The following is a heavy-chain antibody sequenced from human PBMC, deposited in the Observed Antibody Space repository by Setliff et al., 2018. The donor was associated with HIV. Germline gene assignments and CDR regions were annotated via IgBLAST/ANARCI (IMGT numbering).Heavy chain of an antibody. D-gene: IGHD3-16*01. V-gene: IGHV4-39*01. J-gene: IGHJ4*02. CDR1: GGSINSGSYY. CDR3: ARFYDYYGHRLDY. CDR2: MFYSGST. Sequence: SETLSLTCTVAGGSINSGSYYWGWIRQPPEKGLEWIGTMFYSGSTYYNPSLKSRVTIFIDTSKNQFSLRLSSVTAADTAVYYCARFYDYYGHRLDYWGQGTQVTVSS.